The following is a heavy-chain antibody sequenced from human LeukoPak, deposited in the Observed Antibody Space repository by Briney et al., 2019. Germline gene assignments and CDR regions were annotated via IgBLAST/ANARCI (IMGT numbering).Heavy chain of an antibody. CDR3: ARGGDSSSWYPNWFDP. V-gene: IGHV4-39*07. CDR2: IYYSGST. Sequence: PSETLSLTCTVSGGSISSSSYYWGWIRQPPGKGLEWIGSIYYSGSTYYNPSLKSRVTISVDTSKNQFSLKLSSVTAADTAVYYCARGGDSSSWYPNWFDPWGQGTLVTVSS. CDR1: GGSISSSSYY. D-gene: IGHD6-13*01. J-gene: IGHJ5*02.